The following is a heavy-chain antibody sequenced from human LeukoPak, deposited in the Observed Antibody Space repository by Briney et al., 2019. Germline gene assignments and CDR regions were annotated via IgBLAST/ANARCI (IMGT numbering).Heavy chain of an antibody. CDR1: GGSFSGYY. D-gene: IGHD1-7*01. CDR3: ARSWTGTEAYYYYYMDV. Sequence: SETLSLTCAVYGGSFSGYYWSWIRQPPGKGLEWIGEINHSGSTNYNPSLKSRVTISVDTSKNQFSLKLSSVTAADTAVYYCARSWTGTEAYYYYYMDVWGKGTTVTVSS. V-gene: IGHV4-34*01. CDR2: INHSGST. J-gene: IGHJ6*03.